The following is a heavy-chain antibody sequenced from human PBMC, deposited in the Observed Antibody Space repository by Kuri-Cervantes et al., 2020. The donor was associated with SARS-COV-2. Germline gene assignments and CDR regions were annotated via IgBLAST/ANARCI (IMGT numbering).Heavy chain of an antibody. CDR2: INHSGST. J-gene: IGHJ6*02. Sequence: SQTLSLTCAVYGGSFSGYYWSWIRQPPGKGLEWIGEINHSGSTNYNPSLKSRVTVSVDTSKNQFSLKLSSVTAADTAVYYCARDRHYALGFGTPELGMDVWGQGTTVTVSS. CDR1: GGSFSGYY. CDR3: ARDRHYALGFGTPELGMDV. V-gene: IGHV4-34*01. D-gene: IGHD1-1*01.